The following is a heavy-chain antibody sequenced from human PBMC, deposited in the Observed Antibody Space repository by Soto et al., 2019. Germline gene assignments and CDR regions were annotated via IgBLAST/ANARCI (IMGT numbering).Heavy chain of an antibody. J-gene: IGHJ5*02. CDR3: ATGDCSGGSCYDGYWFDP. V-gene: IGHV1-24*01. CDR1: GYTLTELS. Sequence: ASVKVSCKVSGYTLTELSMHWVRQAPGKGLEWMGGFDPEDGETIYAQKFQGRVTMTEDTSTDTAYMELSSLRSEDTAVYYCATGDCSGGSCYDGYWFDPWGQGTLVTVSS. D-gene: IGHD2-15*01. CDR2: FDPEDGET.